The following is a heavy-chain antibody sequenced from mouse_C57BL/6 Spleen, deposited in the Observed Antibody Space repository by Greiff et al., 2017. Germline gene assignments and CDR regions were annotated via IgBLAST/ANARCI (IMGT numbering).Heavy chain of an antibody. J-gene: IGHJ2*01. CDR2: INPNNGGT. CDR3: ARSGDYYGSSYCDY. D-gene: IGHD1-1*01. CDR1: GYTFTDYY. Sequence: VQLQQSGPELVKPGASVKISCKASGYTFTDYYMNWVKQSHGKSLEWIGDINPNNGGTSYNQKFKGKATLTVDKSSSTAYMELRSLTSEDSAVYYCARSGDYYGSSYCDYWGQGTTLTVSS. V-gene: IGHV1-26*01.